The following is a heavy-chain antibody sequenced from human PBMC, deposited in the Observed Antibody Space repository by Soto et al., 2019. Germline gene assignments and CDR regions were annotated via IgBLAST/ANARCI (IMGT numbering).Heavy chain of an antibody. CDR2: MDPMTGGR. CDR3: ARGLYAASQFYSPHGMAD. CDR1: GYNLGAYY. Sequence: ASVPVSYQASGYNLGAYYIYWFRQAPARGDEWVGLMDPMTGGRDYEGRLRYSVTMTRDTSINTAYMELRRLRSDDTAIYFCARGLYAASQFYSPHGMADWGQGTTVTVSS. J-gene: IGHJ6*02. V-gene: IGHV1-2*02. D-gene: IGHD2-8*01.